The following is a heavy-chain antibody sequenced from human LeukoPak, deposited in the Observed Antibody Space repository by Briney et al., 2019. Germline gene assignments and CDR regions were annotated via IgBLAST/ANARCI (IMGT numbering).Heavy chain of an antibody. Sequence: SETPSLTCTVSGGSISSTGYHWSWVRQHPVKGLEWIGYIYYTGTTDYNPSLESRVTISLDTSKNQFSLNLRSVTAADTAVYYCARDGGYSRGFTYYSMNVWGKGTTVTVSS. V-gene: IGHV4-31*03. J-gene: IGHJ6*03. CDR3: ARDGGYSRGFTYYSMNV. CDR2: IYYTGTT. CDR1: GGSISSTGYH. D-gene: IGHD5-12*01.